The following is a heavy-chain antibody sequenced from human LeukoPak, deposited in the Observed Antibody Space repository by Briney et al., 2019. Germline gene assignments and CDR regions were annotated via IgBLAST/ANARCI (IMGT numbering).Heavy chain of an antibody. V-gene: IGHV4-38-2*01. CDR1: GYSSSTGYY. J-gene: IGHJ4*02. Sequence: SETLSLTCPVSGYSSSTGYYWGWIRQPPGKGLEWIGSIYHSGSTYYNPSLKSRVTISVDTSENQFSLNLTSVTAADTAVYYCARGLGYCSGGNCYSADPSFHHWGQGTLVTVSS. D-gene: IGHD2-15*01. CDR3: ARGLGYCSGGNCYSADPSFHH. CDR2: IYHSGST.